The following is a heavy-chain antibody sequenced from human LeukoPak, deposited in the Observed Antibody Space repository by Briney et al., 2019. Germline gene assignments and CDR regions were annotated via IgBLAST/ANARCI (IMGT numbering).Heavy chain of an antibody. Sequence: GGSLRLSCAASGFTFSSYAMSWVRQAPGKGLEGVSAISGSGGSTYYADSVKGRFTISRDNSKNTLYRNMHSLSAQNTAVYYCAKDPLPPVVTPSGAFDICGQGTMVPVSS. J-gene: IGHJ3*02. CDR2: ISGSGGST. CDR1: GFTFSSYA. D-gene: IGHD4-23*01. V-gene: IGHV3-23*01. CDR3: AKDPLPPVVTPSGAFDI.